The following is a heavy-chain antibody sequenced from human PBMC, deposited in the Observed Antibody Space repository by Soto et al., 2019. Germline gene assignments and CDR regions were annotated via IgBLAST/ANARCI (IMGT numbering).Heavy chain of an antibody. CDR3: AREGYSSSWYFDY. CDR2: ISGSGGST. J-gene: IGHJ4*02. CDR1: GFTFSSYA. V-gene: IGHV3-23*01. Sequence: GGSLRLSCAASGFTFSSYAMSWVRQAPGKWLEWVSAISGSGGSTYYADSVKGRFTISRDNSKNTLYLQMNSLRAEDTAVYYCAREGYSSSWYFDYWGQGTLVTVSS. D-gene: IGHD6-13*01.